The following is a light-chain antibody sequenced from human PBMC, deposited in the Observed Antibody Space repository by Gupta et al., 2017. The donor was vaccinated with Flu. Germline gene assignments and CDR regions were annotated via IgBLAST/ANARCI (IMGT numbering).Light chain of an antibody. CDR2: KPD. V-gene: IGLV1-47*01. CDR3: APWDDSRSGVL. Sequence: ASNDLSWYTQLTGTAPNLLLSKPDQRPSGVPDRFSGSQSGASASLAISALQPEDAADYHCAPWDDSRSGVLFGGGT. CDR1: ASND. J-gene: IGLJ2*01.